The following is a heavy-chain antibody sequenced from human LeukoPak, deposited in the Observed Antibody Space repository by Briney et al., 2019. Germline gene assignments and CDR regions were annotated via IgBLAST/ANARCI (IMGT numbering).Heavy chain of an antibody. CDR1: GYTFTSYY. CDR3: ARAPEDCGGDCYSHGY. CDR2: INPSGGST. V-gene: IGHV1-46*01. D-gene: IGHD2-21*01. Sequence: ASVKVSCKASGYTFTSYYMHWVRQAPGQGLEWMGIINPSGGSTSYAQKFQGRVTMTRDTSTSTVYMELSSLRSEDTAVYYCARAPEDCGGDCYSHGYWGQGTLVTVSS. J-gene: IGHJ4*02.